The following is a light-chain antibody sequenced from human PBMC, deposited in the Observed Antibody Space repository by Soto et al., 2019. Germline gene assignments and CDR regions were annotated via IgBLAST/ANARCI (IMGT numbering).Light chain of an antibody. J-gene: IGKJ5*01. Sequence: EIVMTQSPATLSVSPGERATLSCRASQSVSSNLARYQQKPGQAPRLLIYGASTRATGIPARFSGSGSGTEFTLTISSLQSEDFAVYYCQQRSNWPPITFGQGTRLEI. CDR3: QQRSNWPPIT. V-gene: IGKV3-15*01. CDR2: GAS. CDR1: QSVSSN.